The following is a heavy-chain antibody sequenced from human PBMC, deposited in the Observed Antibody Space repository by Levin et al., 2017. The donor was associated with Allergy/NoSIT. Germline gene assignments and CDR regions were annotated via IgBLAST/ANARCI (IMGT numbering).Heavy chain of an antibody. CDR2: INPNSGGT. CDR1: GYTFTGYY. Sequence: ASVKVSCKASGYTFTGYYMHWVRQAPGQGLEWMGWINPNSGGTNYAQKFQGRVTMTRDTSISTAYMELSRLRSDDTAVYYCARSRGVAGIPNDYWGQGTLVTVSS. J-gene: IGHJ4*02. D-gene: IGHD6-19*01. CDR3: ARSRGVAGIPNDY. V-gene: IGHV1-2*02.